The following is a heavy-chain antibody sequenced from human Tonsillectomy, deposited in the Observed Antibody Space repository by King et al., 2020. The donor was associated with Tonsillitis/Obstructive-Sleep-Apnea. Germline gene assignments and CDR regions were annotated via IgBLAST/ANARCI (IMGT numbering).Heavy chain of an antibody. CDR3: ARYKYCCSTSCYGTLDY. CDR2: IWYCGTNK. J-gene: IGHJ4*02. Sequence: VQLVESGGGVVQPGRSLRLSCAASGFTFSSYGIHWVRQAPGKGLEGVAAIWYCGTNKYYAESVKGRFTISRDNSKNTLYLQINSLRAEDTAVYYCARYKYCCSTSCYGTLDYWGQGTLVTVSS. CDR1: GFTFSSYG. V-gene: IGHV3-33*01. D-gene: IGHD2-2*01.